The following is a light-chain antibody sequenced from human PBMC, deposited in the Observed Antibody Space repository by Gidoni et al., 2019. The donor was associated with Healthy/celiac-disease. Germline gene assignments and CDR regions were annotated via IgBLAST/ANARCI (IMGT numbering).Light chain of an antibody. V-gene: IGLV2-14*01. CDR1: SSHVGGYNY. J-gene: IGLJ2*01. Sequence: QSALTQPASVSGSPGQSITISCTGTSSHVGGYNYVSWYQQLPGKAPKLMIYEVSNRPSGVSNRFSGSKSGNTASLTISGLQAEDEADYYCSSYTSSSPVVFGGGTKLTVL. CDR3: SSYTSSSPVV. CDR2: EVS.